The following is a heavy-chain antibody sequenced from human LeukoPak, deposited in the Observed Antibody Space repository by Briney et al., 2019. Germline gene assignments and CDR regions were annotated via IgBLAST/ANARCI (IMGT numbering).Heavy chain of an antibody. J-gene: IGHJ1*01. D-gene: IGHD2-2*01. CDR1: GGSFSGYY. V-gene: IGHV4-34*01. CDR3: ARPRYCSSTSCYVGQTETFQH. Sequence: SETQSLACAVYGGSFSGYYWSWIRQPPGKGLEWIGEINHSGSTNYNPSLKSRVTISVDTSKNQFSLKLSSVTAADTAVYYCARPRYCSSTSCYVGQTETFQHGGQGTLITVSS. CDR2: INHSGST.